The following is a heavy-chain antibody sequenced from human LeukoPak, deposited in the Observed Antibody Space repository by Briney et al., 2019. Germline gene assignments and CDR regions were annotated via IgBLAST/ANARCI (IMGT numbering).Heavy chain of an antibody. D-gene: IGHD3-9*01. CDR3: AKEGLRYFDWLLHEAASYYFDY. Sequence: GGSLRLSCAASGFTFSSYGMHWVRQAPGKGLERVAVISYDGSNKYYADSVKGRFTISRDNSKNTLYLQMNSLRAEDTAVYYCAKEGLRYFDWLLHEAASYYFDYWGQGTLVTVSS. CDR1: GFTFSSYG. J-gene: IGHJ4*02. V-gene: IGHV3-30*18. CDR2: ISYDGSNK.